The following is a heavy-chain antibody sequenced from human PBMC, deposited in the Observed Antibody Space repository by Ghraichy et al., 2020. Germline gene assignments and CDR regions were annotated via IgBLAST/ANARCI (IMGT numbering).Heavy chain of an antibody. V-gene: IGHV4-34*01. CDR3: ARFGYSSSWSPNYYYGMDV. J-gene: IGHJ6*02. D-gene: IGHD6-13*01. Sequence: SETLSLTCAVYGGSFSGYYWSWIRQPPGKGLEWIGEINHSGSTNYNPSLKSRVTISVDTSKNQFSLKLRSVTAADTAVYYCARFGYSSSWSPNYYYGMDVWGQGTTVTVSS. CDR1: GGSFSGYY. CDR2: INHSGST.